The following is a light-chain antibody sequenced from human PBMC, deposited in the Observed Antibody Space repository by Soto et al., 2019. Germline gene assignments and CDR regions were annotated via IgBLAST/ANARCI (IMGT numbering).Light chain of an antibody. V-gene: IGKV3-20*01. Sequence: EIVLTQSPGTLSLSPGERATLSCRASQFVSSNSLAWYQQKRGQASRLLIHDASSRATGIPDRFSGSGSGTDFTLTISRLEPEDFAVYYCQQYAGSPRTFGQGTKVEVK. CDR1: QFVSSNS. CDR2: DAS. CDR3: QQYAGSPRT. J-gene: IGKJ1*01.